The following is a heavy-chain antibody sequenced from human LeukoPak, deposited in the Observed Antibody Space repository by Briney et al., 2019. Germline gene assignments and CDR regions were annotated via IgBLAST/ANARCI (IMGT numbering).Heavy chain of an antibody. CDR1: GFTFDDYV. J-gene: IGHJ6*02. CDR2: ISANSANI. D-gene: IGHD2-2*01. Sequence: GGSLRLSCAASGFTFDDYVMNWVRQAPGRGLEWVSGISANSANIGYADSVKGRFTLSRDNAKNSLYLQMNNLRTEETALYYCAGDFCTGCNYYLYGMDVWGRGTTVTVSS. CDR3: AGDFCTGCNYYLYGMDV. V-gene: IGHV3-9*01.